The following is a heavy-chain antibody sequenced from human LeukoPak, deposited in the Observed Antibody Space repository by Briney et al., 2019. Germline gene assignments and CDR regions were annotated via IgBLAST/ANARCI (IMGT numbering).Heavy chain of an antibody. Sequence: SGRSLRLSCAASGFTFSSCAMHWVRQAPGKGLEWVAVISYDGSNKYYADSVKGRFTISRDNSKNTLYLQMNSLRAEDTAVYYCARVRGSGSQPFDYWGQGTLVTVSS. CDR3: ARVRGSGSQPFDY. J-gene: IGHJ4*02. V-gene: IGHV3-30*04. D-gene: IGHD3-22*01. CDR1: GFTFSSCA. CDR2: ISYDGSNK.